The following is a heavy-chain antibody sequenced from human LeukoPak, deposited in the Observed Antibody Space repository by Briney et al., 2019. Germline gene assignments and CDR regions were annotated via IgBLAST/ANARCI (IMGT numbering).Heavy chain of an antibody. J-gene: IGHJ4*02. CDR3: ARVGPNSSGYFDFDY. CDR2: IYYSGST. Sequence: PSETLSLTCTVSGGSISSYYWSWIRQPPGKGLEWIGYIYYSGSTNHNPSLKSRVTISVDTSKNQFSLKLSSVTAADTAVYYCARVGPNSSGYFDFDYWGQGTLVTVSS. D-gene: IGHD3-22*01. CDR1: GGSISSYY. V-gene: IGHV4-59*01.